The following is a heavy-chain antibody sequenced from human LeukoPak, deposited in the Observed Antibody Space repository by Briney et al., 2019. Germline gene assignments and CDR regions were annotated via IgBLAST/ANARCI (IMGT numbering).Heavy chain of an antibody. CDR2: IYTSGST. Sequence: SETLSLTSAVPGGSLSTYYSSWIRHPPGKGLEWIGYIYTSGSTNDNPSLESRVTRSVETSKNQFSLKLSAVAAADTAVYYCERLGGYSSSWYEFDYWGGGNLVTVSS. D-gene: IGHD6-13*01. CDR1: GGSLSTYY. CDR3: ERLGGYSSSWYEFDY. V-gene: IGHV4-4*09. J-gene: IGHJ4*02.